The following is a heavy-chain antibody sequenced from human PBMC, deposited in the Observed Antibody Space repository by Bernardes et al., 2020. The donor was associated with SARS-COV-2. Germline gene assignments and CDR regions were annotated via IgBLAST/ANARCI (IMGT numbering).Heavy chain of an antibody. Sequence: SETLSLTCAVYGGSFSGYYWSWIRQPPGKGLEWIGEINHSGSTNYNPSLKSRVTISVDTSKNQFSLRLSSVTAADTAVYYCARDRVVTATPEYYYGMDVWGHGTTVTVSS. CDR2: INHSGST. D-gene: IGHD4-4*01. CDR1: GGSFSGYY. V-gene: IGHV4-34*01. J-gene: IGHJ6*02. CDR3: ARDRVVTATPEYYYGMDV.